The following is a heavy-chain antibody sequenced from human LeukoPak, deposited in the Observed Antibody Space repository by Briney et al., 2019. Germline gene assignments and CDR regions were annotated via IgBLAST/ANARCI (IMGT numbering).Heavy chain of an antibody. CDR3: ARDDIVVVPAAMGDAFDI. Sequence: SQTLSLTCIVSGGSISSGDYYWSWIRQPPGKGLEWIGYIYYSGSTYYNPSLKSRVTISVDTSKNQFSLKLSSVTAADTAVYYCARDDIVVVPAAMGDAFDIWGQGTMVTVSS. J-gene: IGHJ3*02. CDR1: GGSISSGDYY. V-gene: IGHV4-30-4*01. CDR2: IYYSGST. D-gene: IGHD2-2*01.